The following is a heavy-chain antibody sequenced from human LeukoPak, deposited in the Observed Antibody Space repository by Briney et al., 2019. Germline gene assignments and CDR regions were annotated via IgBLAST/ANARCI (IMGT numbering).Heavy chain of an antibody. CDR1: GGSISSHY. J-gene: IGHJ6*02. D-gene: IGHD6-19*01. Sequence: SETLSLTCTVSGGSISSHYWSWIRQPPGKGLEWIGYIYYTGSTNYNPSLKSRVTISVDTSKNQFSLKLSSVTAADTAVYYCAREIGFEVVAGNYYYGMDVWGQGTTVTVSS. CDR2: IYYTGST. CDR3: AREIGFEVVAGNYYYGMDV. V-gene: IGHV4-59*11.